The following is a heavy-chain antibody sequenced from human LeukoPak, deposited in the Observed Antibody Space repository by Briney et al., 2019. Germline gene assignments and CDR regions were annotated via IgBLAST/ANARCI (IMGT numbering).Heavy chain of an antibody. CDR1: GFTFSTYW. J-gene: IGHJ3*02. D-gene: IGHD6-19*01. Sequence: GGSLRLSCAASGFTFSTYWMHWVRQAPGKGLVWVSRIKSDGSRGTYADSVKDRFTISRDNAKNTLYLQMNSLRVEDTAMYFCVRDLGSSGWFDTFDTWGQGTMVTVSS. V-gene: IGHV3-74*03. CDR3: VRDLGSSGWFDTFDT. CDR2: IKSDGSRG.